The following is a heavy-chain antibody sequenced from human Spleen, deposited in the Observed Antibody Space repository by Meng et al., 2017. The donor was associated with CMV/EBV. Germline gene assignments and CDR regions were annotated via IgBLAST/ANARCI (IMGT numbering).Heavy chain of an antibody. Sequence: SGYTFTRYYINWVRQAPGQGLEWMGWINTHTGNPTYAQGFTGRFVFSLDTSVSTAYLQINSLKAEDTAVYYCSPWDLIAGDPDQVHHWGQGTLVTVSS. J-gene: IGHJ1*01. CDR2: INTHTGNP. CDR3: SPWDLIAGDPDQVHH. CDR1: GYTFTRYY. D-gene: IGHD6-13*01. V-gene: IGHV7-4-1*02.